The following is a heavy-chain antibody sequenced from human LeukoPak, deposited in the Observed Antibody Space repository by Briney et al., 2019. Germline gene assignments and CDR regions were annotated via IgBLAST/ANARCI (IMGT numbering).Heavy chain of an antibody. D-gene: IGHD7-27*01. V-gene: IGHV1-2*04. CDR2: INPNSGGT. CDR3: AMLTWGNGFDY. J-gene: IGHJ4*02. CDR1: GYIFTGYY. Sequence: AASVKVSCKASGYIFTGYYMHWVRQAPGQGLEWMGWINPNSGGTNYAQKFQGWFTMTRDTSISTAYMELSSLRSEDTAVYYCAMLTWGNGFDYWGQGTLVTVSS.